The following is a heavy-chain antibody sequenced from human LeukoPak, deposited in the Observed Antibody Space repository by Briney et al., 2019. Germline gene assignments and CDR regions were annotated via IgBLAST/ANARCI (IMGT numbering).Heavy chain of an antibody. V-gene: IGHV3-23*01. CDR1: GFTFSSYG. CDR2: ISGAGGVT. CDR3: ARDKYSSAWSHKWLDP. D-gene: IGHD3-22*01. J-gene: IGHJ5*02. Sequence: GGSLRLSCVASGFTFSSYGLTWVRQAPGKGLEWVSTISGAGGVTTYADSVKGRFIISRDNSKSTLFVQMNSLRAEDTATYFCARDKYSSAWSHKWLDPWDQGTRVTVSS.